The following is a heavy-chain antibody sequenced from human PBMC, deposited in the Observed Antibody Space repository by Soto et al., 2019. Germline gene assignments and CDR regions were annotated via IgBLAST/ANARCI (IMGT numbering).Heavy chain of an antibody. CDR2: ISGSGGST. CDR3: AKGGSGSYELVYYYYYMDV. CDR1: GFTFSSYA. Sequence: GGSLRLSCAASGFTFSSYAMSWVRQAPGKGLEWVSAISGSGGSTYYADSVKGRFTITRDNSKNTLYLQMNSLRAEDTAVYYCAKGGSGSYELVYYYYYMDVWGKGTTVTVSS. V-gene: IGHV3-23*01. D-gene: IGHD3-10*01. J-gene: IGHJ6*03.